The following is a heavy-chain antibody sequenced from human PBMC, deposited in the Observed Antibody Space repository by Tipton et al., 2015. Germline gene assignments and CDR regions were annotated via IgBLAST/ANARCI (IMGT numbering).Heavy chain of an antibody. CDR1: GYSINNDYY. D-gene: IGHD2-21*01. CDR3: ASGCINFSCYYWFDP. Sequence: GLVKPSETMSLTCDVSGYSINNDYYWGWIRQAPGKGLEWIGFVYPGGGTYYNPSLKSRVTILVDTTQNQVSLRLTSATAADTAVYYCASGCINFSCYYWFDPWGPGTLVTVSS. CDR2: VYPGGGT. V-gene: IGHV4-38-2*01. J-gene: IGHJ5*02.